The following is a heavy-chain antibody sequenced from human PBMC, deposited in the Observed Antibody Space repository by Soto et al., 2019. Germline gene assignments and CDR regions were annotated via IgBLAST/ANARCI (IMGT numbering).Heavy chain of an antibody. J-gene: IGHJ6*02. D-gene: IGHD6-19*01. CDR1: GYTFTSYA. Sequence: QVQLVQSGAEEKKPGASVKVSCKASGYTFTSYAMHWVRQAPGQRLEWMGWINAGNGNTKYSQKFQGRVTITRDTSASTAYMELSSLRSEDTAVYYCARDGEWLATYYYYYYGMDVWGQGTTVTVSS. CDR2: INAGNGNT. CDR3: ARDGEWLATYYYYYYGMDV. V-gene: IGHV1-3*05.